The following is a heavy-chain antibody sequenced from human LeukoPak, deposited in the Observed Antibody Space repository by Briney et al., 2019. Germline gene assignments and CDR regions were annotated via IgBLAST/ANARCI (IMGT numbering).Heavy chain of an antibody. J-gene: IGHJ3*02. Sequence: ASVKVSCKASGYTFTGYYMHWVRQAPGQGLEWMGWINPNSGGTNYAQKFQGRVTMTRDTSISTAYMELSRLRSDDTAVYYCARSYYYDSSGVYAFDIWGQGTMDTVSS. V-gene: IGHV1-2*02. CDR1: GYTFTGYY. CDR2: INPNSGGT. CDR3: ARSYYYDSSGVYAFDI. D-gene: IGHD3-22*01.